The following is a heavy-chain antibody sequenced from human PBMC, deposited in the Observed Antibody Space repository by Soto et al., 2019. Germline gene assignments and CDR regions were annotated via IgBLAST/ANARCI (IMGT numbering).Heavy chain of an antibody. CDR3: ARGEDLPCGGDSCGPDY. Sequence: ASVKVSCKASGYTFPSYGISWVRQAPGQGLEWMGWISAYNGNTNYVQKLQGRVTMTTDTSTSTAYMELRSLRSDDTAVYYCARGEDLPCGGDSCGPDYWGQGTLVTVSS. CDR2: ISAYNGNT. D-gene: IGHD2-21*01. J-gene: IGHJ4*02. CDR1: GYTFPSYG. V-gene: IGHV1-18*01.